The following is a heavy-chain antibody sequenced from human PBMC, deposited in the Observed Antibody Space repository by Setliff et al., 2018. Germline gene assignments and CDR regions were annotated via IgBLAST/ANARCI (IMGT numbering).Heavy chain of an antibody. CDR3: ASDGQGNYNFWSGSYYYYGMDV. CDR2: IRSKAYGGTT. D-gene: IGHD3-3*01. CDR1: GFTFGDYA. V-gene: IGHV3-49*04. J-gene: IGHJ6*02. Sequence: PGGSLRLSCTASGFTFGDYAMSWVRQAPGKGLEWVGFIRSKAYGGTTEYAASVKGRFTISRDDSKSIAYLQMNSLKTEDTAVYYCASDGQGNYNFWSGSYYYYGMDVWGQGTTVTVSS.